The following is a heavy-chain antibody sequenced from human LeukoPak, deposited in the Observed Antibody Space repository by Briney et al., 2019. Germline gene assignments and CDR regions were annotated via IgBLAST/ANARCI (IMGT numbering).Heavy chain of an antibody. CDR3: ARGELPSVVFDY. J-gene: IGHJ4*02. CDR1: GGSISSSSYY. D-gene: IGHD1-26*01. V-gene: IGHV4-39*01. CDR2: IYYSGST. Sequence: SETLSLTCTVSGGSISSSSYYWGWIRQPPGKGLEWIRSIYYSGSTYYNPSLKSRVTISVDTSKNQFSLKLSSVTAADTAVYYCARGELPSVVFDYWGRGTLVTVSS.